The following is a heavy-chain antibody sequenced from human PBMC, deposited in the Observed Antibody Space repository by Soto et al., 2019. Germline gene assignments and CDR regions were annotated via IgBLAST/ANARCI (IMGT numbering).Heavy chain of an antibody. CDR3: AKGPTIFGVVISYSFYYGLDV. CDR1: RLTFSSYA. V-gene: IGHV3-23*01. J-gene: IGHJ6*02. Sequence: EVQLLESGGGLVQPGGSLRLSCAASRLTFSSYAMSWVRQAPGKGLEWVSAISSSGASTYSADSVKGRFTISRDNSKNTLYLQMNRLRAEDTAVYYCAKGPTIFGVVISYSFYYGLDVWGQGTTVTVSS. D-gene: IGHD3-3*01. CDR2: ISSSGAST.